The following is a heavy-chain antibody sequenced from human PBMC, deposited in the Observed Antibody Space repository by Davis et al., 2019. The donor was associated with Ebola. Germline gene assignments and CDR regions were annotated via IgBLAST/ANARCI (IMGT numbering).Heavy chain of an antibody. CDR3: AKVGEYYDFWSGYSPFDY. CDR2: ISGSGGSGSGGRT. CDR1: GFTFSTYA. V-gene: IGHV3-23*01. J-gene: IGHJ4*02. Sequence: GESLKISCTASGFTFSTYAMSWLRQAPGKGLEWVSTISGSGGSGSGGRTYYADSVKGRFTISRDNSKNTLYLQMNSLRAEDTAVYYCAKVGEYYDFWSGYSPFDYWGQGTLVTVSS. D-gene: IGHD3-3*01.